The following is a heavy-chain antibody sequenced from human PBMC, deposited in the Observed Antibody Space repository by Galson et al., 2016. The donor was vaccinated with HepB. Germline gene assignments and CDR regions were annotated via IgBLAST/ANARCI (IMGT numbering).Heavy chain of an antibody. D-gene: IGHD5/OR15-5a*01. Sequence: VKVSCKASGGTFSTYAISWVRQAPGQGLEXMXGIIPISGTADYAQKFQGRVTITADESTSSSYMELSSLRAEDTAVYSCARRGAIGSDFDYWGQGTLGTVSS. V-gene: IGHV1-69*13. CDR2: IIPISGTA. J-gene: IGHJ4*02. CDR1: GGTFSTYA. CDR3: ARRGAIGSDFDY.